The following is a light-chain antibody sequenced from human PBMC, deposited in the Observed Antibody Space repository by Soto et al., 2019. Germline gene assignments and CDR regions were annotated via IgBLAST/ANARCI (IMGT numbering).Light chain of an antibody. CDR1: SSDVGGYNY. CDR3: SSYAGINILYV. Sequence: QSALTQPPSASGSPGQSVTISCTGTSSDVGGYNYVSWYQQHPGKAPKVIIYEVSKRPSGVPDRFSASKSDNTASLTVSGLQAEDEADYYCSSYAGINILYVFGSGTKLTVL. CDR2: EVS. V-gene: IGLV2-8*01. J-gene: IGLJ1*01.